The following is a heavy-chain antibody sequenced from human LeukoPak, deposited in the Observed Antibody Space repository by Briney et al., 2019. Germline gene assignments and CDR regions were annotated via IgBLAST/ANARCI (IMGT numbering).Heavy chain of an antibody. V-gene: IGHV1-69*05. CDR2: IIPIFGTA. D-gene: IGHD1-14*01. CDR3: ARGTGAFDI. CDR1: GYTFTSYY. J-gene: IGHJ3*02. Sequence: SVKVSCKASGYTFTSYYMHWVRQAPGQGLEWMGRIIPIFGTANYAQKFQGRVTITTDESTSTAYMELSSLRSEDTAVYYCARGTGAFDIWGQGTMVTVSS.